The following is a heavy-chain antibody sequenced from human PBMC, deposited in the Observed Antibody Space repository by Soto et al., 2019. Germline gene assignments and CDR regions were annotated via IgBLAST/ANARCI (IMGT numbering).Heavy chain of an antibody. J-gene: IGHJ4*02. Sequence: GSLRLSCAASGFTFSSYSMNWVRQAPGKGLEWVSSISSSSSYIYYADSVKGRFTISRDNAKNSLYLQMNSLRAEDTAVYYCARDRLAVAGTNFDYWGQGTLVTVSS. V-gene: IGHV3-21*01. D-gene: IGHD6-19*01. CDR2: ISSSSSYI. CDR3: ARDRLAVAGTNFDY. CDR1: GFTFSSYS.